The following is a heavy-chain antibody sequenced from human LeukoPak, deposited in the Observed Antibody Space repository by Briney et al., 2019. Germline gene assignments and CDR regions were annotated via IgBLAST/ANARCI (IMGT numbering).Heavy chain of an antibody. D-gene: IGHD2/OR15-2a*01. J-gene: IGHJ4*02. CDR3: ARDFTNIRGGGYFDN. CDR2: IWFDGGKI. CDR1: GFPFSSYV. V-gene: IGHV3-33*01. Sequence: PGRSLTLSCAASGFPFSSYVMHWLRQAPGKGLEWVAVIWFDGGKIYYADSVKGRFTISRDNSKNTLYLQMNSLRAEDTAVYHCARDFTNIRGGGYFDNWGQGPLV.